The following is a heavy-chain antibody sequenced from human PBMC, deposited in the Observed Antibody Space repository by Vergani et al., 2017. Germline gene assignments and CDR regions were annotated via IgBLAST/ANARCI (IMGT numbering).Heavy chain of an antibody. CDR1: GFTFDDYA. CDR2: ISWNSGSI. CDR3: AKDKAWRRSGWYGLIHDY. J-gene: IGHJ4*02. V-gene: IGHV3-9*01. Sequence: EVQLVESGGGLVQPGRSLRLSCAASGFTFDDYAMHWVRQAPGKGLEWVSGISWNSGSIGYADSVKGRFNISRDNAKNSLYLQMNSLRAEDTALYYCAKDKAWRRSGWYGLIHDYWGQGTLVTVSS. D-gene: IGHD6-19*01.